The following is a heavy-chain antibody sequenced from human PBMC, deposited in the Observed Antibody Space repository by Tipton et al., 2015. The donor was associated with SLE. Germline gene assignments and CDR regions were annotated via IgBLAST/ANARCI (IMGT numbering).Heavy chain of an antibody. J-gene: IGHJ4*02. CDR2: ITYSGST. Sequence: TLSLTCTVSGDTISDHYWSWIRQPPGKGLEWIGYITYSGSTNYNPSLTSCVTISVDTSKNQFSLKLSSVTAADTALYYCARGTNYDSSGYYSYWGQGTLVTVSS. CDR3: ARGTNYDSSGYYSY. V-gene: IGHV4-59*08. CDR1: GDTISDHY. D-gene: IGHD3-22*01.